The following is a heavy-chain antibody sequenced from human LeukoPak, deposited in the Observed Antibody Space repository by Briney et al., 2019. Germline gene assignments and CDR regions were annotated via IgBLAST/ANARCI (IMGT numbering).Heavy chain of an antibody. CDR1: GFTFSSYG. D-gene: IGHD4-11*01. Sequence: GGSLRLSRAASGFTFSSYGMHWVRQAPGKGLEWVAFIRYDGSNKYYADSVKGRFTISRDNSKNTLYLQMNSLRAEDTAVYYCAYAVTTRDAFDPWGQGTLVTVSS. CDR2: IRYDGSNK. V-gene: IGHV3-30*02. J-gene: IGHJ5*02. CDR3: AYAVTTRDAFDP.